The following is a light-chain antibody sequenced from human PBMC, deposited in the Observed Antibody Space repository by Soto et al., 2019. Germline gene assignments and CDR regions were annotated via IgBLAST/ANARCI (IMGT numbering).Light chain of an antibody. V-gene: IGKV1-5*01. CDR2: DAS. J-gene: IGKJ1*01. Sequence: DIKMSLSPSTLSASVGDRVTITCRASQSISSWLAWYQQKPGKAPNLLIYDASTLHSGVPSRFSGGGSGTDFTLTISRLEPEDFAVYYCQQYGSSPWTFGQVTKVAIK. CDR3: QQYGSSPWT. CDR1: QSISSW.